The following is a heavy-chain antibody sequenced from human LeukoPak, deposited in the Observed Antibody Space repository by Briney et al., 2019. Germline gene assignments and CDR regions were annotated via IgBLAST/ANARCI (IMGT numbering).Heavy chain of an antibody. CDR1: GGSISSSSYY. Sequence: SETLSLTCTVSGGSISSSSYYWSWIRQPPGKGLEWIGYIYYSGSTNYNPSLKSRVTISVDTSKNQFSLKLSSVTAADTAVYYCARDRYYYDSSGYYKIFDYWGQGTLVTVSS. V-gene: IGHV4-61*01. J-gene: IGHJ4*02. D-gene: IGHD3-22*01. CDR2: IYYSGST. CDR3: ARDRYYYDSSGYYKIFDY.